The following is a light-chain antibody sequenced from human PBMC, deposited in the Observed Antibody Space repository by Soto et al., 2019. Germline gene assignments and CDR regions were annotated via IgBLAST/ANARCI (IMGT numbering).Light chain of an antibody. CDR1: QSVSSSY. J-gene: IGKJ2*01. V-gene: IGKV3-20*01. Sequence: EIVLTQSPGTLSLSPGVRATLSCRASQSVSSSYLAWYQQKPGQAPRLLIYGASSRATGIPDRFSGSGSGTDFTLTISRLEPEDFAVYYCQQYGISPTFGQGTKLEIK. CDR3: QQYGISPT. CDR2: GAS.